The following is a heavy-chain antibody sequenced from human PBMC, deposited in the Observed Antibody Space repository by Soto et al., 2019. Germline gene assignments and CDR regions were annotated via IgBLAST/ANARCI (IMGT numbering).Heavy chain of an antibody. J-gene: IGHJ4*02. D-gene: IGHD2-21*01. Sequence: EVQLVESGGGLVQPGGSLKLSCAASGFTFSDSAMHWVRQASGKGLEWVGRIRNKTNNYATAYIASVKGRFTISRDDSKITVYLHLNILKIDDTAVYFCTSRRDWTAVDPLDYWGLGTLVTVSS. V-gene: IGHV3-73*02. CDR3: TSRRDWTAVDPLDY. CDR1: GFTFSDSA. CDR2: IRNKTNNYAT.